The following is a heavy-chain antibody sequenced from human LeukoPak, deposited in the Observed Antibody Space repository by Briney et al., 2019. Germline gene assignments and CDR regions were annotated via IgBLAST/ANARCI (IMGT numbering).Heavy chain of an antibody. D-gene: IGHD1-14*01. J-gene: IGHJ4*02. CDR2: IGTSGSGT. V-gene: IGHV3-23*01. Sequence: GGSLRLSCAASGFTFNTYAMSWVRQAPGKGLEWVSGIGTSGSGTYYADSVKGRFTISRDNSKNSLYLLMNNLRAEDTAIYYCAKRNNREFDYWGQGTLSPSPQ. CDR3: AKRNNREFDY. CDR1: GFTFNTYA.